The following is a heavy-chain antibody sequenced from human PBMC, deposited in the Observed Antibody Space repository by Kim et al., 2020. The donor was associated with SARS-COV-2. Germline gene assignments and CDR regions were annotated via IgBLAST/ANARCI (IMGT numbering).Heavy chain of an antibody. V-gene: IGHV4-39*07. CDR3: ARKVDIVATFTDY. CDR2: IYYSGST. J-gene: IGHJ4*02. CDR1: GGSISSSSYY. Sequence: SETLSLTCTVSGGSISSSSYYWGWIRQPPGKGLEWIGSIYYSGSTYYNPSLKSRVTMSVDTSKNQFSLKLSSVTAADTAVYYCARKVDIVATFTDYWGQGTLVTVSS. D-gene: IGHD5-12*01.